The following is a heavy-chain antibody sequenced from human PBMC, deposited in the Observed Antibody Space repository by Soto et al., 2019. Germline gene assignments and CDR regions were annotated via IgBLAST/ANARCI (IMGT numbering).Heavy chain of an antibody. CDR1: GLTFDDFT. Sequence: GGSTTLSSAASGLTFDDFTTHWVRQPTKRGLEWVSLISWDGGSTYYAVSVKGRFTISRENSKNSLYLQMNSLRTEDTALYYCAKEYSRSWTYSYYYGMEVRGQRTTVTVSS. CDR3: AKEYSRSWTYSYYYGMEV. CDR2: ISWDGGST. V-gene: IGHV3-43*01. J-gene: IGHJ6*02. D-gene: IGHD6-13*01.